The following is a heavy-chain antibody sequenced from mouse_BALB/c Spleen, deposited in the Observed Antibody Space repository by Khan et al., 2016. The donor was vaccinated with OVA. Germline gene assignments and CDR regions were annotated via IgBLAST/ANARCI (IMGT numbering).Heavy chain of an antibody. V-gene: IGHV1-69*02. CDR1: GYTFTNYW. CDR2: IYPSDSYT. CDR3: TREGVDGSSFAY. D-gene: IGHD2-3*01. Sequence: QVQLQQPGTELVRPGASVKLSCKASGYTFTNYWINWVKQRPGQGLEWIGNIYPSDSYTNYNQKFKDMATLTVDKSSSTAYMQLSSPASEDSAVYYCTREGVDGSSFAYSGQGTLVTVSA. J-gene: IGHJ3*01.